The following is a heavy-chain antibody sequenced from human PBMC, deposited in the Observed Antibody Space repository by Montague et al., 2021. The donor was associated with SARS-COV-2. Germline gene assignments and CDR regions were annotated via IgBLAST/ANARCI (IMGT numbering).Heavy chain of an antibody. J-gene: IGHJ4*02. CDR1: GFTFDDYA. Sequence: SLRLSCAASGFTFDDYAMHWVRQAPGKGLEWVAGISRNSGSIRYADSVKGRFTISRDNAKNSLYLHMNSLRVEDTALYYCAKDMNVVLLLHPAPFDYWGQGALVTVSS. D-gene: IGHD3-3*01. V-gene: IGHV3-9*01. CDR2: ISRNSGSI. CDR3: AKDMNVVLLLHPAPFDY.